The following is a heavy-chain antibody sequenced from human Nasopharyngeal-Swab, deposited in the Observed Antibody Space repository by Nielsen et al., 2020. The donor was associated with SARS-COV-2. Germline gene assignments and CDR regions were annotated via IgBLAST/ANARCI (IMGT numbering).Heavy chain of an antibody. Sequence: GGSLRLSCKASGYTFTSYGISWVRQAPGQGLEWMGWISAYNGNTNYAQKLQGRVTMTTDTSTSTAYMELRSLRSDDTAVYYCARGPISGYSGYRKYDYWGQGTLVTVSS. D-gene: IGHD5-12*01. CDR2: ISAYNGNT. CDR3: ARGPISGYSGYRKYDY. V-gene: IGHV1-18*01. CDR1: GYTFTSYG. J-gene: IGHJ4*02.